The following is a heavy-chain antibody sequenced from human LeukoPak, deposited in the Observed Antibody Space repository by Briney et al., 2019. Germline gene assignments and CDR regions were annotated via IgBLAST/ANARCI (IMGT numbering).Heavy chain of an antibody. CDR1: GFTFSSYA. Sequence: GGSLRLSCAASGFTFSSYAMSWVRQAPGKGLEWVSYISSSGSTIYYADSVKGRFTISRDNSKNTLYLQMNGLRAEDTAVYYCAGTHSNLNYYLDYWGQGTLVTVSS. J-gene: IGHJ4*02. CDR2: ISSSGSTI. V-gene: IGHV3-48*01. D-gene: IGHD1-1*01. CDR3: AGTHSNLNYYLDY.